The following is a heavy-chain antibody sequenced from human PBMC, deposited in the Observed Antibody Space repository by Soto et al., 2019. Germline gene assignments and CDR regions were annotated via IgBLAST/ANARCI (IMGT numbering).Heavy chain of an antibody. J-gene: IGHJ4*02. CDR2: ISSSSSNI. CDR3: ARDIKYGIFDY. Sequence: EVQLVEPGGGLVQPGGSLRLSCAAAGFTFSSYSMNWVRQAPGKGLEWVSYISSSSSNIYYADSVKGRFTISRDNAKNSLYLQMNSLRAEDTAVYYCARDIKYGIFDYWGQGTLVTVSS. CDR1: GFTFSSYS. V-gene: IGHV3-48*01. D-gene: IGHD1-20*01.